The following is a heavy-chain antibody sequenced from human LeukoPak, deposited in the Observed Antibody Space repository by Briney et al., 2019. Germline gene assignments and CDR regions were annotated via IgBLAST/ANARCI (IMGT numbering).Heavy chain of an antibody. CDR3: AREQWFEELVDY. J-gene: IGHJ4*02. V-gene: IGHV3-30*04. Sequence: GRSLRLSCAASGFTFSSYAMHWVRQAPGKGLEWVAVISYDGSNKYYADSVKGRFTISRDNSKNTLYLQMNSLRAEDTAVYYCAREQWFEELVDYWGQGTLVTVSS. CDR2: ISYDGSNK. D-gene: IGHD3-10*01. CDR1: GFTFSSYA.